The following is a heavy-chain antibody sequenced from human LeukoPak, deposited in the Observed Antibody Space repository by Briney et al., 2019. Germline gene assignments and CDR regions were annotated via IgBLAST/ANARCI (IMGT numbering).Heavy chain of an antibody. V-gene: IGHV4-59*12. CDR1: GGSISSYY. D-gene: IGHD5-18*01. CDR3: ARGAQLWLRGSFDY. CDR2: IYYSGST. Sequence: SETLSLTCTVSGGSISSYYWSWIRQPPGKGLEWIGYIYYSGSTNYNPSLKGRVTISVDTSKTTLYLQMNSLGAEDTAVYYCARGAQLWLRGSFDYWGQGTLVTVSS. J-gene: IGHJ4*02.